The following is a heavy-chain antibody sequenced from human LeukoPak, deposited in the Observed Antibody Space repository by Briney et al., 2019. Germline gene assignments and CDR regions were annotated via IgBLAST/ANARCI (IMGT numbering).Heavy chain of an antibody. V-gene: IGHV1-69*10. CDR2: FIPILGTA. CDR3: AGIPVFGVVLHQEPV. CDR1: GVTFSDYA. J-gene: IGHJ6*04. Sequence: GASVKVSCKASGVTFSDYALNWVRQAPGQGLERMGVFIPILGTANSTQKFQDRVTITADISTNTAYKELSSLRSEDTAVYFCAGIPVFGVVLHQEPVWGKGTTVTVSS. D-gene: IGHD3-3*01.